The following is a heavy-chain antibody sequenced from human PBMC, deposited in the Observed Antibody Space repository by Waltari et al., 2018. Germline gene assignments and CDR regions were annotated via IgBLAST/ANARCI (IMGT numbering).Heavy chain of an antibody. Sequence: EVKMLESGGGLVEPGGSLRLSCTTSGFTFTTYTLSWVRQTPTRGLEWVSYISSRGSATHYADSVRGRFTISRDSAKGSVYLQMNNLRADDAAMYYCARGRYGAGSYSDYDYWGQGTLVTVSS. CDR3: ARGRYGAGSYSDYDY. D-gene: IGHD3-10*01. J-gene: IGHJ4*02. CDR1: GFTFTTYT. V-gene: IGHV3-48*01. CDR2: ISSRGSAT.